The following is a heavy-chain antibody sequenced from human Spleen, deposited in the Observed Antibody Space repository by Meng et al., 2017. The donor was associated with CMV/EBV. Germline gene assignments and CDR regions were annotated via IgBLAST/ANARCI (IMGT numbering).Heavy chain of an antibody. J-gene: IGHJ6*02. D-gene: IGHD6-6*01. CDR3: ARASSPSGGAYGMDV. CDR1: GYTFTVYY. V-gene: IGHV1-2*02. Sequence: ASVKVSCKASGYTFTVYYMHWVRQAPGQGLEWMGWINPNSGGTNYAQKFQGRVTMTRDTSISTAYMELSRLRSDDTAVYSCARASSPSGGAYGMDVWGQGTTVTVSS. CDR2: INPNSGGT.